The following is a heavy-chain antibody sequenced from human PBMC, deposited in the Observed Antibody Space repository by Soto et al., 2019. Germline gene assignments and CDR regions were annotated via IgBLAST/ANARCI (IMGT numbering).Heavy chain of an antibody. Sequence: QVQLVQSGAEVKKPGASVKVSCKASGYTFTSYYMHWVRQAPGQGLEWMGIINPSGGSTSYAQKFQGRVTMTRDTSTSTVYMELSSLISEVTAVYYCAREVGELIDYWGQGTLVTVST. CDR2: INPSGGST. CDR1: GYTFTSYY. J-gene: IGHJ4*02. CDR3: AREVGELIDY. V-gene: IGHV1-46*01. D-gene: IGHD3-10*01.